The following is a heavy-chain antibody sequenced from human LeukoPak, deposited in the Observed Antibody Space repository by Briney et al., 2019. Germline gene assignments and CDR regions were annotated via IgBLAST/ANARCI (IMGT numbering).Heavy chain of an antibody. CDR3: ARDQLVVTSQFDY. CDR1: GFTFSSYG. CDR2: IWYDGSNK. D-gene: IGHD3-22*01. Sequence: RAGGSLRLSCAASGFTFSSYGMHWVRQAPGKGLEWVAVIWYDGSNKYYEDSVKGRFTISRDNSKNTLYLQMNSLRAEDTAVYYCARDQLVVTSQFDYWGQGTLVTVSS. J-gene: IGHJ4*02. V-gene: IGHV3-33*01.